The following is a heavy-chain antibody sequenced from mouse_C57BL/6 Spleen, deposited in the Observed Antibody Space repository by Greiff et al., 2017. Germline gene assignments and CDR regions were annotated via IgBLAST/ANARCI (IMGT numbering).Heavy chain of an antibody. V-gene: IGHV3-6*01. D-gene: IGHD1-1*01. CDR3: ARDWGTTVPNFDY. J-gene: IGHJ2*01. CDR2: ISYDGSN. CDR1: GYSITSGYY. Sequence: EVQLVESGPGLVKPSQSLSLTCSVTGYSITSGYYWNWIRQFPGNKLEWMGYISYDGSNNYNPSLKNRISITRDTSKNQFFLKLNSVTTEDTATYYCARDWGTTVPNFDYWGQGTTLTVSS.